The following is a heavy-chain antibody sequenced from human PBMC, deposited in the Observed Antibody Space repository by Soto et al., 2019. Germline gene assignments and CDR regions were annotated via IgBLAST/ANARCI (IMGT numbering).Heavy chain of an antibody. Sequence: QVQLQESGPGLVKPSGTLSLTCAVSSGSISSSNWWSWVRQPPGKGLEWIGEIYHSGSTNYNPSLKSRVTISVDKSKNQFSLMLSSVTAADTAVYYCARAKVGPSTEGSAPAHKSTYYYYMDVWGKGTTVTVSS. V-gene: IGHV4-4*02. J-gene: IGHJ6*03. CDR1: SGSISSSNW. CDR2: IYHSGST. D-gene: IGHD1-26*01. CDR3: ARAKVGPSTEGSAPAHKSTYYYYMDV.